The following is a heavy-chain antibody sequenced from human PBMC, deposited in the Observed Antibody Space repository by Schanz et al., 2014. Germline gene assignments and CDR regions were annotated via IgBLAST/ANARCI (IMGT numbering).Heavy chain of an antibody. CDR2: LSANGDST. V-gene: IGHV3-64*01. Sequence: EVQLVESGGGLVKPGGSLRLSCAAPGFTLSNYAMHWVRQTPDKGLEWVSGLSANGDSTFYSSSVKGRFTISRDISKNTLYLQMGSLRAEDVAVYYCAKSQGSSFDSWGQGTLVTVSS. CDR1: GFTLSNYA. J-gene: IGHJ4*02. CDR3: AKSQGSSFDS. D-gene: IGHD6-13*01.